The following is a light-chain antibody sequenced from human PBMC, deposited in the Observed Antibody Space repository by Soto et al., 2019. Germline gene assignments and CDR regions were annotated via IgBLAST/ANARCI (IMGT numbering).Light chain of an antibody. V-gene: IGLV2-14*01. CDR1: SRDVGGYNY. Sequence: QSALTQPASVYGSPGQSITISCTGTSRDVGGYNYVSWYQQHPGKAPKLMIYEVSNRPSGVSNRFSGSKSGNTASLTISGLQAEDEADYYCSSYTSSSMVVFGGGTKLTVL. CDR2: EVS. CDR3: SSYTSSSMVV. J-gene: IGLJ2*01.